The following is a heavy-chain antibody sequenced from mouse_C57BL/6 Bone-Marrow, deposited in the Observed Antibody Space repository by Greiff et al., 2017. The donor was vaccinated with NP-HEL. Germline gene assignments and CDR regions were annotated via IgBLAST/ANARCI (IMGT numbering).Heavy chain of an antibody. J-gene: IGHJ1*03. Sequence: EVKLQQSGPELVKPGASVKISCKASGYTFTDYYMNWVKQSHGKSLEWIGDINPNNGGTSYNQKFKGKATLTVDKSSSTAYMELRSLTSEDSAVYYCARGYYYGSSYVCYWYFDVWGTGTTVTVSS. CDR1: GYTFTDYY. CDR3: ARGYYYGSSYVCYWYFDV. V-gene: IGHV1-26*01. D-gene: IGHD1-1*01. CDR2: INPNNGGT.